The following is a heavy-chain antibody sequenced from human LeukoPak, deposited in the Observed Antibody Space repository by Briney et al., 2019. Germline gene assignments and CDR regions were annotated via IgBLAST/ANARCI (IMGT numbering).Heavy chain of an antibody. CDR2: ISLSGLT. D-gene: IGHD2-8*01. CDR1: GGSITGTNW. Sequence: PSETLSLTCGVSGGSITGTNWWSWVRQPPGQGLEWIGEISLSGLTNYNPSLKSRVTMALDKSKNHLSLNLTSVTAADTAVYYCSRENGAFSPFGYWGQGTLVTVSS. CDR3: SRENGAFSPFGY. V-gene: IGHV4-4*02. J-gene: IGHJ4*02.